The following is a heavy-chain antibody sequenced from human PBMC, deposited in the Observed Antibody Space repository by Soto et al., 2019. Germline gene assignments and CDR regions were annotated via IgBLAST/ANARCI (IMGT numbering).Heavy chain of an antibody. CDR3: ARAAYYYGSGSYYYYSYYGMDV. V-gene: IGHV3-33*01. CDR1: VFTFSSYG. CDR2: IWYGGSNK. Sequence: LRLSCAASVFTFSSYGMHWVRQAPGKGLEWVAVIWYGGSNKYYADSVKGRFTISRDNSKNTLYLQMNSLRAEDTAVYYCARAAYYYGSGSYYYYSYYGMDVWGQGTTVTVSS. D-gene: IGHD3-10*01. J-gene: IGHJ6*02.